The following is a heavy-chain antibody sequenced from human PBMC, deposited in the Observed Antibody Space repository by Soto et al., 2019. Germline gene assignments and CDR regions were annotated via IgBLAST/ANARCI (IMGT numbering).Heavy chain of an antibody. CDR3: AIPTLGSGSYYGFDY. D-gene: IGHD1-26*01. J-gene: IGHJ4*02. Sequence: ASVKVSCKASGGTFSSYAISWVRQAPGQGLEWMGWISAYNGNTNYAQKLQGRVTMTTDTSTSTAYMELRSLRSDDTAVYYCAIPTLGSGSYYGFDYWGQGTLVTVSS. V-gene: IGHV1-18*01. CDR1: GGTFSSYA. CDR2: ISAYNGNT.